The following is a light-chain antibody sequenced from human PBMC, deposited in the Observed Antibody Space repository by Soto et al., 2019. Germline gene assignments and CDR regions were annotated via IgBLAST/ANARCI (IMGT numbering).Light chain of an antibody. CDR2: DVS. J-gene: IGLJ1*01. CDR1: SSDVGGYNY. V-gene: IGLV2-11*01. CDR3: CSYAGSYTP. Sequence: QSALTQPRSVSGSPGQSVTISCTGTSSDVGGYNYVSWYQQHPGKAPKLMIYDVSKRPSGVPDRFSGSKSGNTASLTISGLQAEDEAYYYCCSYAGSYTPFGTGTKVTVL.